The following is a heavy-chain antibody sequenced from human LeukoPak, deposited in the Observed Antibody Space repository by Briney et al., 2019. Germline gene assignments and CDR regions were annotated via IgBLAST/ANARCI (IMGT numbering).Heavy chain of an antibody. Sequence: GGSLRLSCAASGFTFSSYWMSWVRQAPGKGLEWVANIKQDGSEKYYVDSVKGRFTISRDNAKNSLYLQMNSLRAEDTAVYYCARTTTVTLYAFDIWGQGTMVTVSS. CDR3: ARTTTVTLYAFDI. J-gene: IGHJ3*02. CDR2: IKQDGSEK. D-gene: IGHD4-17*01. CDR1: GFTFSSYW. V-gene: IGHV3-7*01.